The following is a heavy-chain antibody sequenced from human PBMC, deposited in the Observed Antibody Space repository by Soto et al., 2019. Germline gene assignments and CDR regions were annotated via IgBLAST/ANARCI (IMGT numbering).Heavy chain of an antibody. CDR1: GFTFSDYY. J-gene: IGHJ2*01. D-gene: IGHD4-17*01. V-gene: IGHV3-11*04. CDR3: ARDLSTVYWYFDL. Sequence: GGSLRLSCAASGFTFSDYYMSWIRQAPGKGLEWVSYISSSGSTIYYADSVKGRFTISRDNAKNSLYLQMNSLRAEDTAVYYCARDLSTVYWYFDLWGRGTLVTVSS. CDR2: ISSSGSTI.